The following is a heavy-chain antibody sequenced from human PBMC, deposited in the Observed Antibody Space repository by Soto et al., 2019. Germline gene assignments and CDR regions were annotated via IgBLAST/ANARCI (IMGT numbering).Heavy chain of an antibody. CDR1: GGSISSGGYS. CDR3: XXXXXXXXXXVDY. J-gene: IGHJ4*02. V-gene: IGHV4-30-2*01. Sequence: QLQLQESGSGLVKPSQTLSLTCAVSGGSISSGGYSWSWIRQPPGKGLEWIGYIYHSGSTYYNPSLKSRXXXXXXXXXXXXXXXXXXXXXXXXXXXXXXXXXXXXXXXVDYWGQGTLVTVSS. CDR2: IYHSGST.